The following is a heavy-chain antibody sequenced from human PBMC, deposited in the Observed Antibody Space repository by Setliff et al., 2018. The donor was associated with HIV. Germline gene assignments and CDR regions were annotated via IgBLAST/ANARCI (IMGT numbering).Heavy chain of an antibody. Sequence: GASVKVSCKTSGDNFNNYAVTWVRQAPGQGLEWMGGIIPIFPTANYAQKFHDRLTISADQSTETVYVELRGLTSDDTGEYFCARDQGITSLWGQGTLVTV. CDR1: GDNFNNYA. J-gene: IGHJ4*02. CDR3: ARDQGITSL. CDR2: IIPIFPTA. D-gene: IGHD3-10*01. V-gene: IGHV1-69*13.